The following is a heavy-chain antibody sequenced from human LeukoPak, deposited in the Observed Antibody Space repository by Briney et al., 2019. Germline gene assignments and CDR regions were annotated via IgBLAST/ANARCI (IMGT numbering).Heavy chain of an antibody. CDR1: GFTFNTYA. D-gene: IGHD3-9*01. CDR2: ISGSADST. CDR3: AKRYFGNYYFDS. J-gene: IGHJ4*02. V-gene: IGHV3-23*01. Sequence: GGSLRLSCAASGFTFNTYAMSWVRQAPGKGLEWVSAISGSADSTYYADSVKGRFTISRDNSKNTLYLQMNSLRAEDAAVYYCAKRYFGNYYFDSWGQGTLVTVSS.